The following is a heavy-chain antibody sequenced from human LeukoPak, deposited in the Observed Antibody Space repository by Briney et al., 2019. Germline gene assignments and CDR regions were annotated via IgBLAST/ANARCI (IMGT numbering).Heavy chain of an antibody. CDR1: GFTFSSYW. Sequence: GGSLRLSCAASGFTFSSYWMHWVRQGPGKGLEWVATIKEDGSEKYYVDSVRGRFTVSIDNAKNSLYLQMSSLRVEDTAVYYCESTTGPWGQGTLVTVSS. CDR3: ESTTGP. J-gene: IGHJ5*02. CDR2: IKEDGSEK. D-gene: IGHD1-7*01. V-gene: IGHV3-7*01.